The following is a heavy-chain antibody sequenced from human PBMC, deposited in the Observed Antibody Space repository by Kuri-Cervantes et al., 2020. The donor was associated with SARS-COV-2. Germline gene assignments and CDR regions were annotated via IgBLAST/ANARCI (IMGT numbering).Heavy chain of an antibody. CDR3: ARISAVPAAKRTYYFDY. Sequence: GSLRLSCAVYGGSFSGYYWSWIRQPPGKGLEWIGEINHSGSTNYNPSLKSRVTISVDTSKNQFSLKLSSVTAADTAVYYCARISAVPAAKRTYYFDYWGQRTLVTVSS. CDR1: GGSFSGYY. J-gene: IGHJ4*02. CDR2: INHSGST. V-gene: IGHV4-34*01. D-gene: IGHD2-2*01.